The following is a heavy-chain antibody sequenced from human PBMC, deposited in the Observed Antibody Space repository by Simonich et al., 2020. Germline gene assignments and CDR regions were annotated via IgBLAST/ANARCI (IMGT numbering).Heavy chain of an antibody. V-gene: IGHV3-74*01. D-gene: IGHD2-2*01. Sequence: EVQLVESGGGLVQPGGSLRLSCAASGFTFSSYCMHWVRQAPGKGMVWVSRINRDGSSKNNTDSVKGRFTISRYKAKNTQYLQMNSLRAEDTAVYYCASFNVVPAADAFDIWGQGTMVTVSS. CDR2: INRDGSSK. CDR1: GFTFSSYC. CDR3: ASFNVVPAADAFDI. J-gene: IGHJ3*02.